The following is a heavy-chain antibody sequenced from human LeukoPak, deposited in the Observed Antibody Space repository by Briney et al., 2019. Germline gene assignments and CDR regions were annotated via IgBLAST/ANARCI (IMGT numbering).Heavy chain of an antibody. J-gene: IGHJ5*01. Sequence: SDTLSLTCAVSDYSISSTNWWAWIRQPPGKGLEWIGYIYYSGDTYYNPSLKSRVTMSVDTSKNQFSLKLSSVTAVDTAVYYCVKKIAAVAWFDSWGQGILVTVSS. V-gene: IGHV4-28*01. CDR1: DYSISSTNW. D-gene: IGHD4-23*01. CDR2: IYYSGDT. CDR3: VKKIAAVAWFDS.